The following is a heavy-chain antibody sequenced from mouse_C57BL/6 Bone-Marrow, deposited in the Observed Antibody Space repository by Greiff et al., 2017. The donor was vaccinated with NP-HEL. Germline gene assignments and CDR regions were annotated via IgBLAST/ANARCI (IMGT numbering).Heavy chain of an antibody. CDR1: GYTFTSYW. V-gene: IGHV1-69*01. Sequence: QVQLQQPGAELVMPGASVKLSCKASGYTFTSYWMHWVKQRPGQGLEWIGEIDPSDSYTNYNQKFKGKSTLTVDKSSSTAYMQLSSLTSEDSAVYYCARGDYDGSSLYAMDYWGQGTSVTVSS. CDR2: IDPSDSYT. D-gene: IGHD1-1*01. J-gene: IGHJ4*01. CDR3: ARGDYDGSSLYAMDY.